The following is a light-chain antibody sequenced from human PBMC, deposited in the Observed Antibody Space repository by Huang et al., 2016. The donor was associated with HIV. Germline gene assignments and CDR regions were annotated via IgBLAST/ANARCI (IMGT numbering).Light chain of an antibody. CDR2: TAA. CDR1: QNITKS. V-gene: IGKV1-39*01. CDR3: QQSFSVPRT. Sequence: DIQMTQSPPSLSASVGDRVTFTCRANQNITKSLNWYQQKPGKAPKLLIYTAATLESGGPSRCSGSGSGSRVTRNIVNLQPEDFATYYCQQSFSVPRTFG. J-gene: IGKJ1*01.